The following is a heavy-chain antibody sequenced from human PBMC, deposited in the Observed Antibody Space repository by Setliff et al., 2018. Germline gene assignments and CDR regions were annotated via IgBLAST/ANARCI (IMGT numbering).Heavy chain of an antibody. D-gene: IGHD6-25*01. CDR3: ARSPANGGHDAFDV. Sequence: GGSLRLSCAASGFTFRTYSMHWVRQAPGKGLAWVSSISPYSDYIYYADSLKGRFTISRDNAKNSLYLQMNSLGAEDTAVYFCARSPANGGHDAFDVWGQGTMVTVS. V-gene: IGHV3-21*06. CDR1: GFTFRTYS. J-gene: IGHJ3*01. CDR2: ISPYSDYI.